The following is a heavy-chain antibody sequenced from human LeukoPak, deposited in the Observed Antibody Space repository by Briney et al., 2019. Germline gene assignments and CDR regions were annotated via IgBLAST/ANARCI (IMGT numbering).Heavy chain of an antibody. J-gene: IGHJ3*02. D-gene: IGHD5-24*01. CDR3: TTSRDGYNSEAFDI. Sequence: GGSLRLSCAASGFTFSNAWMSWVRQAPGKGLEWVGRIKSKTDGGTTDYAAPVKGRFTISRDDSKNTLYLQMNSLKTEDTAVYYCTTSRDGYNSEAFDIWGQGTMVTVSS. V-gene: IGHV3-15*01. CDR1: GFTFSNAW. CDR2: IKSKTDGGTT.